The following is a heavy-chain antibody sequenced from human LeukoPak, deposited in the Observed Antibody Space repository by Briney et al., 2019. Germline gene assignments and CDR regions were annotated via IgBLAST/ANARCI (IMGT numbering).Heavy chain of an antibody. Sequence: GGSLRLSCAASGFTFSSYAMSWVRQAPGKGLEWVSSISGSGGSTFYADSVKGRFTISRDNSKNTLYLQMNSLRAEDTAVYYCAKGGIRGVIVEHFDYWGQGTLVTVSS. CDR1: GFTFSSYA. V-gene: IGHV3-23*01. CDR3: AKGGIRGVIVEHFDY. CDR2: ISGSGGST. J-gene: IGHJ4*02. D-gene: IGHD3-10*01.